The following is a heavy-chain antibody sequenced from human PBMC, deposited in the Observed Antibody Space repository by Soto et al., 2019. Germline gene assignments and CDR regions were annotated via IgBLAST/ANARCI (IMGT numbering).Heavy chain of an antibody. D-gene: IGHD3-16*01. CDR2: ISAYNGNT. V-gene: IGHV1-18*01. Sequence: QVQLVQSGAEVKKPGASVKVSCKTSGYTFTNFGLSWVRQAPGQGLEWMGWISAYNGNTNYAQNFQGRVTMTTDTATSTAYMELGSLRSDDTAVYFGARGGTPIDYWCQGTLVTVSS. J-gene: IGHJ4*02. CDR1: GYTFTNFG. CDR3: ARGGTPIDY.